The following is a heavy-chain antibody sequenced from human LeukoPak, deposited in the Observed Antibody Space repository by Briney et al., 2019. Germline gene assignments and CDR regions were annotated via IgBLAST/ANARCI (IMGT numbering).Heavy chain of an antibody. CDR2: ISSSGTTT. D-gene: IGHD1-26*01. CDR1: GFSFSCYS. J-gene: IGHJ4*02. V-gene: IGHV3-48*02. CDR3: ARDLIVGATTGDY. Sequence: GGSLRLSCAASGFSFSCYSMNWVRQAPGKGLEWVSYISSSGTTTFCADSGKGRFTISRDNAKNSLYLQMNSLRDEDTAVYYCARDLIVGATTGDYWGQGTLVTVSS.